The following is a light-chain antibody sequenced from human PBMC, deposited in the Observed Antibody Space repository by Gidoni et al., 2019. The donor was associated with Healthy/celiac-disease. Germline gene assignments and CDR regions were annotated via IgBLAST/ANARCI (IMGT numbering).Light chain of an antibody. J-gene: IGKJ4*01. V-gene: IGKV1-5*03. CDR3: QQFSNYPLT. CDR2: KAS. CDR1: QSISIW. Sequence: DIQMTQSPSTLSASVGDSVTITCRASQSISIWLAWYQQKPEKAPKLLISKASTLESGVPSRFSGSGSGTEFTLTVSSLQPDDFATYYCQQFSNYPLTFGGGTHLEIK.